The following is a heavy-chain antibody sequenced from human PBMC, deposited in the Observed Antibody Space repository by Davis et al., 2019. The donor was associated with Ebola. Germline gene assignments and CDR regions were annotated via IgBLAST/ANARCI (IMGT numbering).Heavy chain of an antibody. Sequence: PGGSLRLSCAASGFTFDDYAMHWVRQAPGKGLEWVSGISWNSGSIGYADSVKGRFTISRDNAKNSLYLQMNSLRAEDTALYYCAKGMVRGVTDNWFDPWGQGTLVTVSS. J-gene: IGHJ5*02. D-gene: IGHD3-10*01. CDR2: ISWNSGSI. CDR1: GFTFDDYA. V-gene: IGHV3-9*01. CDR3: AKGMVRGVTDNWFDP.